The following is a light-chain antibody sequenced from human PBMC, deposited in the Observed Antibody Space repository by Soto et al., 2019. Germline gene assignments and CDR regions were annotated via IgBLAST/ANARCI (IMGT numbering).Light chain of an antibody. Sequence: IQLTQSPSSLSASVGDRVTITCRASQGISSYLAWYQQKPGKAPKLLIYAASTLQSGVPSRFSGSGSGTDFTLIISSLQPEDFATYYCQQLNSYPHTFGGGTKVEIK. CDR2: AAS. J-gene: IGKJ4*01. CDR3: QQLNSYPHT. CDR1: QGISSY. V-gene: IGKV1-9*01.